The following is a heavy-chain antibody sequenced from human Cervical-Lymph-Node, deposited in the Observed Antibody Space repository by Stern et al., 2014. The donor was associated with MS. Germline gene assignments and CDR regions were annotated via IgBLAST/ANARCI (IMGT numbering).Heavy chain of an antibody. Sequence: VQLVESGAEVKKPASSVKVSCQASGGTLNNYAINWVRQAPGRGLEWMGMIIPMFGMANYAQKFQGRVTITADESTSTAYMELSSLRSEDTAVYFCARDIALNTGYYFDYWGQGTLLTVSS. J-gene: IGHJ4*02. V-gene: IGHV1-69*18. CDR2: IIPMFGMA. CDR1: GGTLNNYA. CDR3: ARDIALNTGYYFDY. D-gene: IGHD2-8*02.